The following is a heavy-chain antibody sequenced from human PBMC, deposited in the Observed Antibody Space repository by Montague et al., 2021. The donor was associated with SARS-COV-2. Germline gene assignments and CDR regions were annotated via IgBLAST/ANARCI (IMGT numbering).Heavy chain of an antibody. D-gene: IGHD2-8*01. Sequence: SETLSLTCTVSGGSISSPDYYWSWLRQSPGKGLEWIGCFSYTGRTYYTLSIGIRFSFSMDTSKNHFSLSLSSVTVADTAVYFCARHLPSYCATNNCYRYYFDGWGQGALVTVSS. CDR1: GGSISSPDYY. CDR2: FSYTGRT. CDR3: ARHLPSYCATNNCYRYYFDG. V-gene: IGHV4-39*01. J-gene: IGHJ4*02.